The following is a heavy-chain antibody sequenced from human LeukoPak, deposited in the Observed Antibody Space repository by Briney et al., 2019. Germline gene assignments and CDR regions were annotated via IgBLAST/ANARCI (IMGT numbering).Heavy chain of an antibody. J-gene: IGHJ4*02. CDR3: ARDPKYYDILTGIPGNNFNDY. Sequence: ASVKVSCKASGYTFTSYGISWVRQAPGQGLEWMGWISAYNGNTNYAQKLQGRDTMTTDTSTSTAYMELRSLRSDDTAVYYRARDPKYYDILTGIPGNNFNDYWGQGTLVTVSS. V-gene: IGHV1-18*01. CDR1: GYTFTSYG. D-gene: IGHD3-9*01. CDR2: ISAYNGNT.